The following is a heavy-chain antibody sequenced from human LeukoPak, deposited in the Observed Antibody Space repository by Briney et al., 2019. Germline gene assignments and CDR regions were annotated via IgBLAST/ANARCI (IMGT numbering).Heavy chain of an antibody. V-gene: IGHV1-8*01. CDR1: GYTFTSYD. CDR3: ARDGLSQLPFYYYYYMDL. J-gene: IGHJ6*03. CDR2: MNPNSGNT. Sequence: ASVKVSCKASGYTFTSYDINWVRQATGQGLEWMGWMNPNSGNTGYAQKFQGRVTMTRNTSISTAYMELSSLRSEDTALYYCARDGLSQLPFYYYYYMDLWGQGTPVTVSS. D-gene: IGHD2-2*01.